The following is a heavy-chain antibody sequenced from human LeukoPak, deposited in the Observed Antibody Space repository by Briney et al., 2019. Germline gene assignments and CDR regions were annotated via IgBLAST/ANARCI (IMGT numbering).Heavy chain of an antibody. D-gene: IGHD3-3*01. CDR1: GFTFSSYA. J-gene: IGHJ4*02. V-gene: IGHV3-30-3*01. Sequence: GRPLRLSCAASGFTFSSYAMHWVRQAPGKGLEWVAVISYDGSNKYYADSAKGRFTISRDNSKNTLYLQMNSLRGDDTAVYYCARGLEYYFDYWGQGTLVTVSS. CDR2: ISYDGSNK. CDR3: ARGLEYYFDY.